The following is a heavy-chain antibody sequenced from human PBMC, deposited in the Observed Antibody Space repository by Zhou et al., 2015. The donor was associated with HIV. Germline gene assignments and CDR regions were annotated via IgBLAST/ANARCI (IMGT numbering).Heavy chain of an antibody. D-gene: IGHD5/OR15-5a*01. J-gene: IGHJ1*01. CDR2: IIPLLGTA. V-gene: IGHV1-69*06. CDR3: ARGFSHGTDEVFFKD. Sequence: QVQLVQSGAELRKPGSSVKVSCKTSGAPFSTFAINWVRQAPGQGPEWMGGIIPLLGTADYARKFQGRVTITADTSTATGYLELCSLTSDDTAVYFCARGFSHGTDEVFFKDWGRGTLITVSS. CDR1: GAPFSTFA.